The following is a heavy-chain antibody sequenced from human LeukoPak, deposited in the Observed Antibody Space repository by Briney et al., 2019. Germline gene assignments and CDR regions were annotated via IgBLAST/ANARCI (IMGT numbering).Heavy chain of an antibody. CDR1: GGSFSGYY. J-gene: IGHJ6*03. D-gene: IGHD6-19*01. CDR2: INHSGST. V-gene: IGHV4-34*01. Sequence: SETLSLTCAVYGGSFSGYYWSWIRQPPGKGLEWIEEINHSGSTNYNPSLKSRVTISVDTSKNQFSLKLSSVTAADTAVYYCARGPRGSSGWSPGPYYYYMDVWGKGTTVTVSS. CDR3: ARGPRGSSGWSPGPYYYYMDV.